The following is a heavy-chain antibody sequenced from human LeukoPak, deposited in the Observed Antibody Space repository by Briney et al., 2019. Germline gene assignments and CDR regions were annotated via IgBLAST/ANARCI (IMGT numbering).Heavy chain of an antibody. CDR2: ISYDGSNK. CDR1: GFTFSSYA. Sequence: PGRSLRLSCAASGFTFSSYAVHWVRQAPGKGLEWVAVISYDGSNKYYADSVKGRFTISRDNSKNTLYLQMNSLRAEDTAVYYCARGMITIDAFDIWGQGTMVTVSS. D-gene: IGHD3-16*01. V-gene: IGHV3-30*04. J-gene: IGHJ3*02. CDR3: ARGMITIDAFDI.